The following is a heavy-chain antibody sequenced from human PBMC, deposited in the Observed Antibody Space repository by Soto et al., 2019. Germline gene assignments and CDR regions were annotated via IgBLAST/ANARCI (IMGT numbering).Heavy chain of an antibody. CDR2: MNPNSGNT. Sequence: GASVKVSCKASGYTFTSYDINWVRQATGQGLEWMGWMNPNSGNTGYAQKFQGRVTMTRNTSISTAYMELSSLRSEDTAVYYCARALAKGGTIFGVVIHKSYYYYYGMDVWGQGTTVTVSS. V-gene: IGHV1-8*01. CDR1: GYTFTSYD. CDR3: ARALAKGGTIFGVVIHKSYYYYYGMDV. D-gene: IGHD3-3*01. J-gene: IGHJ6*02.